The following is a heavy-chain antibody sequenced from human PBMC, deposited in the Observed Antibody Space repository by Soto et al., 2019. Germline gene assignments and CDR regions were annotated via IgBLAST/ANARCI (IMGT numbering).Heavy chain of an antibody. CDR1: GFTFSGYW. Sequence: EVQLVESGGGLVQPGGSLRLSCAASGFTFSGYWMNWVRQAPGKGLEWVANIKQAGGEKYYVDSVKGRFTISRDNAKNSLCLQMNSLRAEDTAVYYCARDRWWLVHWGQGTLVTVSS. V-gene: IGHV3-7*01. D-gene: IGHD6-19*01. CDR3: ARDRWWLVH. J-gene: IGHJ4*02. CDR2: IKQAGGEK.